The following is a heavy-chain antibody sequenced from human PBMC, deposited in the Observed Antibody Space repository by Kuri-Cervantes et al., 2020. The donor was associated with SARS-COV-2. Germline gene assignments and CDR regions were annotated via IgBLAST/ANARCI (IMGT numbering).Heavy chain of an antibody. J-gene: IGHJ4*02. CDR2: ISYDGSNK. CDR3: ARDGGGQWLSPRYYFDY. D-gene: IGHD6-19*01. Sequence: GESLKISCTASGFTFGDYAMSWVRQAPGKGLEWVAVISYDGSNKYYADSVKGRFTISRDNSKNTLYLQMNSLRAEDTAVYYCARDGGGQWLSPRYYFDYWARGPL. CDR1: GFTFGDYA. V-gene: IGHV3-30*01.